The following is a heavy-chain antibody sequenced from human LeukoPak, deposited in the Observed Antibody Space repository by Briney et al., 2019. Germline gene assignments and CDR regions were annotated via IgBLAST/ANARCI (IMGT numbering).Heavy chain of an antibody. D-gene: IGHD3-10*01. CDR1: GFTFRTYA. CDR3: VKDLSGSYSFDY. J-gene: IGHJ4*02. V-gene: IGHV3-64D*09. Sequence: GGSLRLSCSASGFTFRTYAMHWVRQAPGKGLEYVSGINDNGRRTHYADSVKGRFTVSRDNSKNTLYLQMSSLRPEDTAIYCCVKDLSGSYSFDYWGQGTLVTVSS. CDR2: INDNGRRT.